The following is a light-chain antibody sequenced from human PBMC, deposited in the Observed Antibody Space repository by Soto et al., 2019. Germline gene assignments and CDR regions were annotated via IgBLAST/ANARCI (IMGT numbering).Light chain of an antibody. J-gene: IGKJ2*01. V-gene: IGKV3-15*01. CDR1: QSISTN. Sequence: EIVMTQSPATLPVSPGERVTLSCTASQSISTNLAWYQHKPGQAPRLLIYGASTRPTGIPARFSGSGSGTEFTFTISSLQSEDFAVYYCQQYNKWPPFTFGQGTKLEIK. CDR2: GAS. CDR3: QQYNKWPPFT.